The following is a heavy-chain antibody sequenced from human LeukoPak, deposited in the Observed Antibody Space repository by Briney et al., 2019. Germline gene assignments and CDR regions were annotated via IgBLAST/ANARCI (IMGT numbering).Heavy chain of an antibody. CDR1: GGSISSSSYY. CDR3: ARHTEQQLPYFDY. Sequence: PSETLSLTCTVSGGSISSSSYYWGWIRQPPGKGLEWNGSIYYSGSTYCNPSLKSRDTISVDTSKNQFSLKLSSVTAADTAVYYCARHTEQQLPYFDYWGQGTLVTVSA. CDR2: IYYSGST. D-gene: IGHD6-13*01. V-gene: IGHV4-39*01. J-gene: IGHJ4*02.